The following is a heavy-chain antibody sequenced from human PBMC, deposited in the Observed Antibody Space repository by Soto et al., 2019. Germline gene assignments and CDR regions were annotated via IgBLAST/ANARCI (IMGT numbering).Heavy chain of an antibody. J-gene: IGHJ6*01. CDR1: GYIFPNYL. V-gene: IGHV5-51*01. CDR3: ARRGIAARVQNPYGTEA. D-gene: IGHD6-6*01. CDR2: IYPDDSDV. Sequence: GDAVKISCKSSGYIFPNYLIGGVGQLPGKFLEWMVIIYPDDSDVRYIPSFQGQVTISVDKSISTAYLQWSSLKASDTAIYYCARRGIAARVQNPYGTEAWGHGITV.